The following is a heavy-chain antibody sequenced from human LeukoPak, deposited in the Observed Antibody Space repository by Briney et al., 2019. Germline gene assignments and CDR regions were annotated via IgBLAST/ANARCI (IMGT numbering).Heavy chain of an antibody. CDR1: GGSFSGYY. J-gene: IGHJ3*02. CDR2: INHSGST. D-gene: IGHD2-2*01. Sequence: SETLSLTCAVYGGSFSGYYWSWIRQPPGKGLEWIGEINHSGSTNYNPSLKSRVTISVDTSKDRFSLKLSSVTAADTAVYYCASLYLNDIVVVPAAMSLHRDAFDIWGQGTMVTVSS. V-gene: IGHV4-34*01. CDR3: ASLYLNDIVVVPAAMSLHRDAFDI.